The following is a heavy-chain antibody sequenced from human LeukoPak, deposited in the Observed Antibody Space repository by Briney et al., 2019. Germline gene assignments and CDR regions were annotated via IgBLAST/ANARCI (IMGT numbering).Heavy chain of an antibody. CDR1: GFTFSSFW. CDR2: LNSDGSTT. J-gene: IGHJ4*02. V-gene: IGHV3-74*01. D-gene: IGHD5-12*01. Sequence: GGSLRLSCAASGFTFSSFWMHWVRQVPGKGLVWVSGLNSDGSTTGYADSVRGRFTISRDNAKSTLYLQMNSLRAEDTAVYYCAREVIVATTGLDYWGQGTLVTVSS. CDR3: AREVIVATTGLDY.